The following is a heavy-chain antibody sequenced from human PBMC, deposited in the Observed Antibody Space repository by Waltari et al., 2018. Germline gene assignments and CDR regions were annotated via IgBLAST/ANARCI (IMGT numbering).Heavy chain of an antibody. CDR2: IYYSGSS. V-gene: IGHV4-59*01. J-gene: IGHJ4*02. Sequence: QVQLQESGPGLVKPSETLSLTCTVSGGSISRYYWSWIRQPPGKGLEWIGYIYYSGSSNYNPSLKSRVTISVDTSKNQFSLKLSSVTAADTAVYYCARITTIYFDYWGQGTLVTVSS. D-gene: IGHD3-3*01. CDR3: ARITTIYFDY. CDR1: GGSISRYY.